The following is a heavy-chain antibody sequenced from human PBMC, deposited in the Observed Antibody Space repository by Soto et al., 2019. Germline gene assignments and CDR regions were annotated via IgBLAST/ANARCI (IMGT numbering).Heavy chain of an antibody. CDR1: GFTVSSNY. CDR3: ARGSWARIAPRVGHYYYYMDV. CDR2: IYSGGST. V-gene: IGHV3-53*01. D-gene: IGHD6-13*01. Sequence: GGSLRLSCAASGFTVSSNYMSWVRQAPGKGLEWVSVIYSGGSTYYADSVKGRFTISRDNSKNTLYLQMNSLRAEDTAVYYCARGSWARIAPRVGHYYYYMDVWGKGTTVTVSS. J-gene: IGHJ6*03.